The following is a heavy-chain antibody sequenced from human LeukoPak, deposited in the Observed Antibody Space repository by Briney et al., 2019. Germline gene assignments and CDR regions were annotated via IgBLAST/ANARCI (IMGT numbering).Heavy chain of an antibody. Sequence: GGSLRLSCAASGFIFNSYGMHWVRQAPGKGLEWVALIWFDGSNKYYADSVKGRFTISRDNSKNTLYLQMNSLRAEDTAVYYCARGESTFGGVNYYFDNWGQGTLVTVSS. V-gene: IGHV3-33*01. D-gene: IGHD3-16*01. CDR1: GFIFNSYG. J-gene: IGHJ4*02. CDR3: ARGESTFGGVNYYFDN. CDR2: IWFDGSNK.